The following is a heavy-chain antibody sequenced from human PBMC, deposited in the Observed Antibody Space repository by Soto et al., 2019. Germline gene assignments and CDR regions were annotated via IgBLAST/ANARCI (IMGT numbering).Heavy chain of an antibody. V-gene: IGHV1-2*02. D-gene: IGHD6-6*01. Sequence: QVQVVQSGAEVKKPGASVKVSCKASGYTFTGFFLHWVRQAPGQGLEWLGWINPNTGSTNYSQDFQGRITMTRATSISTAYLELTSLRSDDTAVYYCAREGIEARIPSDWGQGTLVTVSS. CDR2: INPNTGST. CDR1: GYTFTGFF. CDR3: AREGIEARIPSD. J-gene: IGHJ4*01.